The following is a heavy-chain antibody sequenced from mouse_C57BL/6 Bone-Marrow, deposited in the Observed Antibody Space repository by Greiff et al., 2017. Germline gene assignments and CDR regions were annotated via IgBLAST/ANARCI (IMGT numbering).Heavy chain of an antibody. V-gene: IGHV1-55*01. J-gene: IGHJ4*01. CDR1: GYTFTSYW. Sequence: QVQLQQPGAELVKPGASVKMSCKASGYTFTSYWITWVKQRPGQGLEWIGDIYPGSGSTNYNEKFKSKATLTVDTSSSTAYMQLSSLTSEDSAVYYCARGYYSNYGNAMDYWGQGTSVTVSS. CDR3: ARGYYSNYGNAMDY. D-gene: IGHD2-5*01. CDR2: IYPGSGST.